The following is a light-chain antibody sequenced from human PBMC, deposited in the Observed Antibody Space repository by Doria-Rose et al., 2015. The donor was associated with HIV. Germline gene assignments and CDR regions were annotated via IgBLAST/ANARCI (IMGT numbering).Light chain of an antibody. CDR1: SSDIGDYNY. CDR2: EVS. Sequence: CTGTSSDIGDYNYVSWYQQHPGKVPKLLIYEVSFRPSGVSNRFSGSKSGNTASLTISGLQAEDEADYYCSSYTTSTTVVFGGGTRLTVL. J-gene: IGLJ2*01. CDR3: SSYTTSTTVV. V-gene: IGLV2-14*01.